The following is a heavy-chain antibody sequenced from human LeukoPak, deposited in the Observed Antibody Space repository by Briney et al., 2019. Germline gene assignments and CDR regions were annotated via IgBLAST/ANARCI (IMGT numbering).Heavy chain of an antibody. V-gene: IGHV3-73*01. Sequence: TGGSLRLSCAASRFTFSSSAMHWVRQASGKGLEWVGRIRSKANSYATAYAASVKGRFTISRDDSKNTAYLQMNSLKTEDTAVYYCTSARGFTLGVWGKGTTVTVSS. D-gene: IGHD2-15*01. CDR3: TSARGFTLGV. CDR1: RFTFSSSA. CDR2: IRSKANSYAT. J-gene: IGHJ6*04.